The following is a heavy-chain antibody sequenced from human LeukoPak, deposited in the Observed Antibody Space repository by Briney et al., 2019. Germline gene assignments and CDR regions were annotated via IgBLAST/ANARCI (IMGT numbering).Heavy chain of an antibody. CDR3: ARGYCSAGDCFYFDV. V-gene: IGHV3-7*04. CDR2: INQDGSQK. D-gene: IGHD2-15*01. Sequence: GGSLRLSCAASGFALSRNWMTRVRQAPGKGLEWVANINQDGSQKYYVDSVKGRFTISRDNAQNSLSLQMNTLVAEDTAVYYCARGYCSAGDCFYFDVWGQGTVVTVSS. CDR1: GFALSRNW. J-gene: IGHJ4*02.